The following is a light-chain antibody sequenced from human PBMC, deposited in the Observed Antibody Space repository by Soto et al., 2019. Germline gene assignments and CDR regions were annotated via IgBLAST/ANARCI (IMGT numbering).Light chain of an antibody. J-gene: IGLJ2*01. V-gene: IGLV3-21*01. CDR1: DIGSKS. Sequence: SYELTQPPSVSVAPGMTARITRGGNDIGSKSVHWYQKKPGQAPVLVIYYEIDRPSGIPERFSGSNSGNTATLTITRVDAGDEADYYCRVWDSDTNHVGFGGGTKVTVL. CDR2: YEI. CDR3: RVWDSDTNHVG.